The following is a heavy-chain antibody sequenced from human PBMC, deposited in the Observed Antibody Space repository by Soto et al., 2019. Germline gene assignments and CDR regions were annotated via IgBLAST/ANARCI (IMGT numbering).Heavy chain of an antibody. CDR1: GGSISSYY. CDR2: IYYSGST. Sequence: PSETLSLTCTVSGGSISSYYWSWIRQPPGKGLEWIGYIYYSGSTNYNPSLKSRVTISVDTSKNQLSLKLTSVTAADTAVYYCARTMLLGWFDPWGQGNLVTVSS. V-gene: IGHV4-59*12. J-gene: IGHJ5*02. CDR3: ARTMLLGWFDP. D-gene: IGHD2-15*01.